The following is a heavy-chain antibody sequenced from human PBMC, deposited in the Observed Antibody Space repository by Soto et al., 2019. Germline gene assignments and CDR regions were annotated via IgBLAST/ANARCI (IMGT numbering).Heavy chain of an antibody. CDR3: ARENEVDIVATTRNYYYYGMDV. CDR2: IWYDGSNK. CDR1: GFPFSGYF. V-gene: IGHV3-33*01. Sequence: GGSKRVSCAAAGFPFSGYFMHWVRQAPGKGLEWVAVIWYDGSNKYYADSVKGRFTISRNNSKNTLYLQMNSLRAEDTAVYYCARENEVDIVATTRNYYYYGMDVWGQGTTVTVSS. J-gene: IGHJ6*02. D-gene: IGHD5-12*01.